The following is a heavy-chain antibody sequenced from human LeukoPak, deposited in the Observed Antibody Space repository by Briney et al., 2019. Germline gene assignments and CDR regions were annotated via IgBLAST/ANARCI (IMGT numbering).Heavy chain of an antibody. D-gene: IGHD4-17*01. Sequence: SGGSLRLSCAASGFTFSSYAMSWVRQAPGKGLGWVSAISGSGGSTYYADSVKGRFTISRDNSKNTLYLQMNSLRAEDTAVYYCAKGLTVNDAFDIWGQGTMVTVSS. CDR3: AKGLTVNDAFDI. CDR1: GFTFSSYA. V-gene: IGHV3-23*01. CDR2: ISGSGGST. J-gene: IGHJ3*02.